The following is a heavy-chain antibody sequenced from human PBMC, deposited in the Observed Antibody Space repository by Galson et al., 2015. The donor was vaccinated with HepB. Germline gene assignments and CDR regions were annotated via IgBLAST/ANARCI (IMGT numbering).Heavy chain of an antibody. Sequence: SLRLSCAASGFTLKKYGMSWVRQAPGKGLEWVSMISGNGGGTYYADSVKGRFTISRDNSKSTLSLQMNSMRAEDTAVYYCAKNGRGLKEPIDPWGQGTLVSVSS. CDR2: ISGNGGGT. V-gene: IGHV3-23*01. J-gene: IGHJ3*01. D-gene: IGHD3-10*01. CDR3: AKNGRGLKEPIDP. CDR1: GFTLKKYG.